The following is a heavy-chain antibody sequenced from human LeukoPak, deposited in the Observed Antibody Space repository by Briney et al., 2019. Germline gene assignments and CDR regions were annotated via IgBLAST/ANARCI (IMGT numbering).Heavy chain of an antibody. CDR3: ARSTGYSGYAY. D-gene: IGHD5-12*01. Sequence: GGSLRLSCAASGFTFSSYSMNWVRQAPGKGLEWVSYTSGSGYTIYYAASVKGRFTISRDNAKNSLYLQMNSLRAEDTAVYYCARSTGYSGYAYWGQGTLVTVSS. J-gene: IGHJ4*02. CDR1: GFTFSSYS. V-gene: IGHV3-48*01. CDR2: TSGSGYTI.